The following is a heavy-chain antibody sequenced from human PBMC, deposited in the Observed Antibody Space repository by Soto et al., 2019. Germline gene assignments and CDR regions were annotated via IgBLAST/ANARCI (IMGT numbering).Heavy chain of an antibody. D-gene: IGHD1-20*01. Sequence: QVQLVQSGAEVKKPGSSVKVACKASVGTFSTYSISWVRQAPGQGLEWMGGSPPIFGTSKYAQNFQGRVTITADESTSTAYMELSSLRSDDTAVYYCARRGRYPKSYSYYGMAVWGQGTTVTVSS. CDR1: VGTFSTYS. J-gene: IGHJ6*02. CDR2: SPPIFGTS. CDR3: ARRGRYPKSYSYYGMAV. V-gene: IGHV1-69*01.